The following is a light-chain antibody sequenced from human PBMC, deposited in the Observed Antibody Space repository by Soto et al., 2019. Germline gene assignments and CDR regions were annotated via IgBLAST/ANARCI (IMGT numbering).Light chain of an antibody. Sequence: DIQMTQSPSSLSASVGDRVTITCQASQDIRKYLNWYQQKPGRAPKLLIYGASNLETGVPSRFSRSRYGTAFSFPISSLQPEDIATYYCQHYDHLPPFTFGPGTKVAIK. CDR2: GAS. J-gene: IGKJ3*01. V-gene: IGKV1-33*01. CDR1: QDIRKY. CDR3: QHYDHLPPFT.